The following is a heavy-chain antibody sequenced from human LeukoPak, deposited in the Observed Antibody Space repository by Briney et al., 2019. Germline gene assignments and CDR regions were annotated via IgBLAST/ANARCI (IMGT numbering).Heavy chain of an antibody. Sequence: SVEVSCKASGGTFSSYAISWVRQAPGQGLEWMGGIIPIFGTGNYAQKFQGRVTINAGESTSTAYMELSSLRSEDTAVYYCAGGQLPRGYYYGMDVWGQGTTVTVSS. CDR1: GGTFSSYA. J-gene: IGHJ6*02. CDR2: IIPIFGTG. CDR3: AGGQLPRGYYYGMDV. D-gene: IGHD6-6*01. V-gene: IGHV1-69*13.